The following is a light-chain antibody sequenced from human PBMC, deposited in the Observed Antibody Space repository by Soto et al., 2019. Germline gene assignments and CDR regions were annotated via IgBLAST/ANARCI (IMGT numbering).Light chain of an antibody. J-gene: IGLJ1*01. CDR2: DVG. V-gene: IGLV2-14*03. CDR1: HSDIGNYNY. Sequence: SVLTQPASVSGSPGQSITISCTGTHSDIGNYNYVSWYQHLPGKAPKLMIYDVGSRPSGVSSRFSGSKSGNTASLAISGLQAEDEADYYCNSYREDHPRFYVFGTGTKVTVL. CDR3: NSYREDHPRFYV.